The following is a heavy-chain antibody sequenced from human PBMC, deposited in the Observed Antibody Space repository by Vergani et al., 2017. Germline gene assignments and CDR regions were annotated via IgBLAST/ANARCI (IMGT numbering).Heavy chain of an antibody. Sequence: QVTLKESGPVVVKPTETLTLTCTVSGFSLSNATMGVSWIRQPPGKALEWLAHIFSNDEKSYSASLKSRLTISKDTSKSQVVLTMTNMDPVDTATYFCARPYYNFWSGKYYFDYWGQGTLVTVSS. CDR3: ARPYYNFWSGKYYFDY. CDR2: IFSNDEK. V-gene: IGHV2-26*01. CDR1: GFSLSNATMG. D-gene: IGHD3-3*01. J-gene: IGHJ4*02.